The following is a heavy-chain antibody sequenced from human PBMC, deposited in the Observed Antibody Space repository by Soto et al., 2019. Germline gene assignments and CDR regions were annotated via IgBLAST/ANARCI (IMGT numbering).Heavy chain of an antibody. CDR2: INPNSGCT. Sequence: ASLKVSCKASGCTFTTYYIHWVRQAPGRGPEWMGWINPNSGCTNYAQKFQGRATMTWDTSVGPALMELSRLKSDDTALYYCTRSALVLGIYLPNADWFDPWGQGTLVTVSS. CDR3: TRSALVLGIYLPNADWFDP. V-gene: IGHV1-2*02. CDR1: GCTFTTYY. D-gene: IGHD2-8*01. J-gene: IGHJ5*02.